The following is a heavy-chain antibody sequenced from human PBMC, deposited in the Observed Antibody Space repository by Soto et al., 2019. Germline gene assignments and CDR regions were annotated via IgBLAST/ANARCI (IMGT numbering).Heavy chain of an antibody. J-gene: IGHJ4*02. CDR1: GGSFSGYY. Sequence: ASETLSLTCAVYGGSFSGYYWSWIRQPPGKGLEWIGEINHSGSTNYNPSLKSRVTISVDTSKNQFSLKLSSVTAADTAVYYCARHDTAMVTSYFDYWGQGTLVTVSS. CDR3: ARHDTAMVTSYFDY. CDR2: INHSGST. V-gene: IGHV4-34*01. D-gene: IGHD5-18*01.